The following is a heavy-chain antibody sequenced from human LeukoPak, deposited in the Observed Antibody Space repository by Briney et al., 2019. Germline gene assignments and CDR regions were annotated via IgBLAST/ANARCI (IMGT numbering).Heavy chain of an antibody. Sequence: PGGSLRLSCAASGFAFSTYAMSWLRQAPGKGLEWVSAFSGSGGSTHYADSVKGRFTISRDNSKNTLYLQMNSLRAEDTAIYYCAKGSSSRGFDYWGQGTLVTVSS. D-gene: IGHD2-2*01. CDR3: AKGSSSRGFDY. J-gene: IGHJ4*02. V-gene: IGHV3-23*01. CDR1: GFAFSTYA. CDR2: FSGSGGST.